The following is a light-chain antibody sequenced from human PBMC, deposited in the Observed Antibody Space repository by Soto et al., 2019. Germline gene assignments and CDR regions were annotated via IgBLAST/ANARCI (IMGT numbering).Light chain of an antibody. J-gene: IGLJ1*01. CDR2: EVS. Sequence: QSDLTQPASVSGSPGQSITISGTGTSSDVGNYKYVSWYQQHPGKAPKLMIYEVSNRPSGVSNRFSGSKSGNTASLTISGLQAEDETDYYCFSYTSSGTYVFGTGTKVTVL. V-gene: IGLV2-14*01. CDR1: SSDVGNYKY. CDR3: FSYTSSGTYV.